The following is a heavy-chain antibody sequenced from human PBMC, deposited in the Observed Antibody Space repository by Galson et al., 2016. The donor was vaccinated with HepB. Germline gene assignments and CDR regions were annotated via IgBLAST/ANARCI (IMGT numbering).Heavy chain of an antibody. CDR1: GFTFSGSW. Sequence: SLRLSCAASGFTFSGSWMSWVRQAPGNGLEWVAHINQAGTAIYYVDSVKSRFTISRDNAKNSLYLQMSSLRAEDTAVYFCVGWYSGTYSANYWGQGTLVTVSS. V-gene: IGHV3-7*01. CDR3: VGWYSGTYSANY. D-gene: IGHD1-26*01. J-gene: IGHJ4*02. CDR2: INQAGTAI.